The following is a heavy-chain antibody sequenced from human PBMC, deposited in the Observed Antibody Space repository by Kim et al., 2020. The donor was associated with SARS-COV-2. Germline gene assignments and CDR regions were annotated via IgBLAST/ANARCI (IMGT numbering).Heavy chain of an antibody. V-gene: IGHV1-24*01. CDR3: ATGGAGSGSYYSPNWFDP. D-gene: IGHD3-10*01. Sequence: ASVKVSCKVSGYTLIELSMHWVRQAPGKGLEWRGGFDPEDGETIYAQKFQGRVTMTEDTSTDTAYMELSSLRSEDTAVYYCATGGAGSGSYYSPNWFDPWGQGTLDTVSS. J-gene: IGHJ5*02. CDR1: GYTLIELS. CDR2: FDPEDGET.